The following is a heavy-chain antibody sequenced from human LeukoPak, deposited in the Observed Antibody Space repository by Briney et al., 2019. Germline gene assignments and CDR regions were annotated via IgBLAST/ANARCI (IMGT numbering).Heavy chain of an antibody. CDR1: GVSISSYY. Sequence: PSGTLSLTCTVSGVSISSYYWSWIRQPAGKGLEWIGRIYTSGSTNYNPSLKSRVTMSVDTSKNQFSLKLSSVTAADTAVYYCARDRYYYDSSGYRRMDVWGKGTTVTISS. CDR3: ARDRYYYDSSGYRRMDV. CDR2: IYTSGST. V-gene: IGHV4-4*07. J-gene: IGHJ6*04. D-gene: IGHD3-22*01.